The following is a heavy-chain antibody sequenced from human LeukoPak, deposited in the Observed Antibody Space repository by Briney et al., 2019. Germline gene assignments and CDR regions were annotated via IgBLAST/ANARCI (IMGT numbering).Heavy chain of an antibody. V-gene: IGHV3-53*01. CDR3: ARGVEPLAANTLAY. CDR2: LYSDGNT. D-gene: IGHD1-14*01. Sequence: PGGSLRLSCVASGFTFSNNWMSWVRQAPGKGLEWVSVLYSDGNTKYADSVQGRFTISRDNSKNTLYLEMNSLSPDDTAVYYCARGVEPLAANTLAYWGQGTLVTVSS. CDR1: GFTFSNNW. J-gene: IGHJ4*02.